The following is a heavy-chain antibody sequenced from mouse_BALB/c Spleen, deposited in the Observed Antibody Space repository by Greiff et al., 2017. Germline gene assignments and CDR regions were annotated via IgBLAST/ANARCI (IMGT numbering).Heavy chain of an antibody. J-gene: IGHJ4*01. CDR2: ISYSGST. D-gene: IGHD2-3*01. CDR1: GDSITSGY. V-gene: IGHV3-8*02. Sequence: EVQVVESGPSLVKPSQTLSLTCSVTGDSITSGYWNWIRKFPGNKLEYMGYISYSGSTYYNPSLKSRISITRDTSKNQYYLQLNSVTTEDTATYYCARGLLRDYYAMDYWGQGTSVTVSS. CDR3: ARGLLRDYYAMDY.